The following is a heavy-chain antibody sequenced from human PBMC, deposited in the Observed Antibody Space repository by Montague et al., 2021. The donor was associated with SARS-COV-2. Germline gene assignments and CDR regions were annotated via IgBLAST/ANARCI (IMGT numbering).Heavy chain of an antibody. CDR1: GFSLSTSGVG. Sequence: PALVKPTQTLTLTCTFSGFSLSTSGVGVGWIRQPPGKSLEWLALTYWDDGKRYSPSLKSRLTITKDTSKNQVVLTMTNMAPVDTATSFCAHKGRGFWSGAPEYWGQGTLVTVSS. V-gene: IGHV2-5*02. D-gene: IGHD3-3*01. CDR3: AHKGRGFWSGAPEY. J-gene: IGHJ4*02. CDR2: TYWDDGK.